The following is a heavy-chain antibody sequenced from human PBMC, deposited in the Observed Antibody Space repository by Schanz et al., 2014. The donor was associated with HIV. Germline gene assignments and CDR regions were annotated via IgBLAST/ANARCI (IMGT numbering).Heavy chain of an antibody. CDR2: ISGSGGRT. D-gene: IGHD2-2*01. Sequence: EVQLLESGGGLVQPGGSLRLSCAASGFTFSDYAMTWVRQAPGKGLEWVSSISGSGGRTYHADSVKGRFTISRDNSKNTLYLQMISLRVEDTAVYYCAKDAYASKYINWVDPWGQGTLVTVSS. J-gene: IGHJ5*02. CDR3: AKDAYASKYINWVDP. V-gene: IGHV3-23*01. CDR1: GFTFSDYA.